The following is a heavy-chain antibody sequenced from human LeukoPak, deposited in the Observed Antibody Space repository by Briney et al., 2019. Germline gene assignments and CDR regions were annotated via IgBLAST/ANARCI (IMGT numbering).Heavy chain of an antibody. V-gene: IGHV3-21*01. CDR1: GFTFSSYS. Sequence: GGSLRLSCAASGFTFSSYSMNWVRQAPGKGLEWVSSISSSSNYSYYADSAKGRFTISRDNTKNSLYLQMNSLRAEDTAVYYCVRDFPGSSSVDYWGQGTLVTVSS. J-gene: IGHJ4*02. CDR2: ISSSSNYS. D-gene: IGHD6-6*01. CDR3: VRDFPGSSSVDY.